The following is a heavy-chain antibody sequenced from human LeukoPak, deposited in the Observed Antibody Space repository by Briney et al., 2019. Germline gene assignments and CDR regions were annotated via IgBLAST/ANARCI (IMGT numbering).Heavy chain of an antibody. Sequence: GGSLRLSCAASGFTFSRYSMTWVRQAPGKGLEWVSSFTSMSRTIYYADSVKGRYTISRDDAKESLYLQMNSLRAEDTAIYYCARQSSGIAATDKIDYWGQGALVTVSS. CDR1: GFTFSRYS. D-gene: IGHD6-13*01. V-gene: IGHV3-21*01. CDR3: ARQSSGIAATDKIDY. CDR2: FTSMSRTI. J-gene: IGHJ4*02.